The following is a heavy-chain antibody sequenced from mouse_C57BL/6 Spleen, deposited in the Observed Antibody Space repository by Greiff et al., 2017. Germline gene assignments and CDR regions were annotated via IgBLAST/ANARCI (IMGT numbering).Heavy chain of an antibody. CDR3: ARVSPIYYGNYYAMDY. J-gene: IGHJ4*01. CDR1: GYSITSGYY. D-gene: IGHD2-1*01. CDR2: ISYDGSN. V-gene: IGHV3-6*01. Sequence: EVKLVESGPGLVKPSQSLSLTCSVTGYSITSGYYWNWIRQFPGNKLEWMGYISYDGSNNYNPSLKNRISITRDTSKNQFFLKLNSVTTEDTATYYCARVSPIYYGNYYAMDYWGQGTSVTVSS.